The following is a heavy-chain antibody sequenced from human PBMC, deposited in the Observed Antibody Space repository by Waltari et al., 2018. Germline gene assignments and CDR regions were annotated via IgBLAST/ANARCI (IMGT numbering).Heavy chain of an antibody. J-gene: IGHJ5*02. CDR1: GPICPYCT. V-gene: IGHV1-3*04. CDR3: ASDWRGSGWAWIS. CDR2: INTASHET. D-gene: IGHD6-19*01. Sequence: QVYLEQSGAEVREPGASLKISCKASGPICPYCTLHWLRQAPGQTLEWMGWINTASHETKDAERVQGRLAITRDWSANTAYMDLRGVSFEDTAVYYCASDWRGSGWAWISWGQGTLVTVSS.